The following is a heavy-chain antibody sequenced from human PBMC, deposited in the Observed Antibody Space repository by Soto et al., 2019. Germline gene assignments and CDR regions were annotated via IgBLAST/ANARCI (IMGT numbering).Heavy chain of an antibody. D-gene: IGHD1-26*01. CDR1: GFTFSKYG. J-gene: IGHJ4*02. CDR3: AKPSEPFRAPYYFDS. CDR2: ISYDGSVE. V-gene: IGHV3-30*18. Sequence: GGSLRLSCAASGFTFSKYGMHWVRQAPGKGLEWVAVISYDGSVEYYGDSVKGRFTISRDNSQHTLFLQMTSLRAEDTAVYYCAKPSEPFRAPYYFDSWGRGTLVTVSS.